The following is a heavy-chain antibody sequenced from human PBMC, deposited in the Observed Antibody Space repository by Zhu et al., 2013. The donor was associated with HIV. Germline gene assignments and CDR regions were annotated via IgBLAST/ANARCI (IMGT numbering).Heavy chain of an antibody. CDR1: GYTFHTYG. Sequence: QVQLVQSGAEVKKPGASVKVSCKASGYTFHTYGVIWVRQAPGQGLEWMGWINPYNGNTNYAQKLQGRITMTTDTSTSIAYMELRSLRSDDTAVYYCARSTGGDYGDFWGQGTLVTVSS. J-gene: IGHJ4*02. CDR2: INPYNGNT. D-gene: IGHD4-17*01. CDR3: ARSTGGDYGDF. V-gene: IGHV1-18*01.